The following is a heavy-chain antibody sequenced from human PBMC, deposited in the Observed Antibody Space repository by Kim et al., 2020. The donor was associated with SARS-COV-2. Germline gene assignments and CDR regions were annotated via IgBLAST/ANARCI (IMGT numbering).Heavy chain of an antibody. J-gene: IGHJ6*02. D-gene: IGHD1-26*01. CDR3: ARAGSGSYYYGMDV. V-gene: IGHV3-30*01. Sequence: ADSVKGRFTISRDNSKNTLYLKMNSLRAEDTAVYYCARAGSGSYYYGMDVWGQGTTVTVSS.